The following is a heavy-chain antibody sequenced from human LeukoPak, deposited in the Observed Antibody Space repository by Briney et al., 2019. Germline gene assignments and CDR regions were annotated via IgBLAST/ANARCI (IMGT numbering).Heavy chain of an antibody. Sequence: SETLSLTCAVYGGSFSGYYWSWIRQPPGKGLEWIGEINHSGSTNYNPSLKSRVTISVDTSKNQFSLKLSSVTAADTAVYYCARHGRITMVRGVGIRYFDYWGQGTLVTVSS. CDR3: ARHGRITMVRGVGIRYFDY. V-gene: IGHV4-34*01. CDR1: GGSFSGYY. CDR2: INHSGST. J-gene: IGHJ4*02. D-gene: IGHD3-10*01.